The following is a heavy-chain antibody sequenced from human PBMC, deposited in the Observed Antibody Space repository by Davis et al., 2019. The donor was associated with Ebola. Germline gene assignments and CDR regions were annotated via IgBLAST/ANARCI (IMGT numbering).Heavy chain of an antibody. Sequence: PGGSLRLSCAASGFSLSDYYMSWIRQVPGKGLEWISYVNSAGHITYHADSVKGRFTISRDSAKNSIYLQMNSLRDEDTAIYYCARCPFEYGDQTGDWYFDLWGRGTLVTVSS. CDR2: VNSAGHIT. J-gene: IGHJ2*01. CDR3: ARCPFEYGDQTGDWYFDL. D-gene: IGHD4-17*01. CDR1: GFSLSDYY. V-gene: IGHV3-11*04.